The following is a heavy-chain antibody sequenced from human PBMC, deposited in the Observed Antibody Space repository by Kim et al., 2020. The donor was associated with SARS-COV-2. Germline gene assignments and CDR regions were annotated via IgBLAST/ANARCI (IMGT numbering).Heavy chain of an antibody. V-gene: IGHV3-9*01. CDR1: GFSFDDYV. CDR2: ISWNSNTI. Sequence: GGSLRLSCVASGFSFDDYVMNWVRQGPGKGLEWVSSISWNSNTIAYADSVKGRFTISRDNGKNSVYLEMNSLRVDDTAIYYCVKDMRASLVRGFGMDVWGLGTAVTVSS. CDR3: VKDMRASLVRGFGMDV. D-gene: IGHD3-10*01. J-gene: IGHJ6*02.